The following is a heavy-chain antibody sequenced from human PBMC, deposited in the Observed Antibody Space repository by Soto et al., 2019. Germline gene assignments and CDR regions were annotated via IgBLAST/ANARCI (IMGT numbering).Heavy chain of an antibody. CDR3: ARGSRTSGRLDYGHVGMAV. J-gene: IGHJ6*02. D-gene: IGHD4-17*01. Sequence: GGSLRLSCAASGFTFSSYSMNWVRQAPGKGLEWVSYISSSSSTIYYADSVKGRFTISRDNAKNSLYLQMNSLRDEDTAVYYCARGSRTSGRLDYGHVGMAVWGQGTTVTVSS. V-gene: IGHV3-48*02. CDR2: ISSSSSTI. CDR1: GFTFSSYS.